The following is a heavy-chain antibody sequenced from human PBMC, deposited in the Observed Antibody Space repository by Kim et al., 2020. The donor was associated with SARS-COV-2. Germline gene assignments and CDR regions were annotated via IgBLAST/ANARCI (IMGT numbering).Heavy chain of an antibody. J-gene: IGHJ3*02. D-gene: IGHD3-10*01. CDR3: ARVRIAMVPYDAFDI. Sequence: PSLKSRVTISVDTSKNQFSLRLSSVTAADTAVYYCARVRIAMVPYDAFDIWGQGTMVTVSS. V-gene: IGHV4-59*01.